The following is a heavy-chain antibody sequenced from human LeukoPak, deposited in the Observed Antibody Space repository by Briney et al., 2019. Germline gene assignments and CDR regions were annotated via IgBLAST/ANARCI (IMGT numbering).Heavy chain of an antibody. J-gene: IGHJ4*02. Sequence: ASVNVSCKSSAYTFTTYGISWVRQAPGQGLEWMGWISAYNGNTNYARKLQGRVTMTTDTSTSTAYMELRSLRSDDTAVYYCARVSGYYGSGSNDYWGQGTLVTVSS. CDR3: ARVSGYYGSGSNDY. D-gene: IGHD3-10*01. CDR1: AYTFTTYG. CDR2: ISAYNGNT. V-gene: IGHV1-18*01.